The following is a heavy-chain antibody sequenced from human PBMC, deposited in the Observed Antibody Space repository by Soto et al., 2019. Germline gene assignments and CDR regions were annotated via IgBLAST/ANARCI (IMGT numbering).Heavy chain of an antibody. D-gene: IGHD3-10*01. CDR3: ARGSFPVDSTYHYGMDV. CDR2: INAGNGNT. CDR1: GFTFSTSA. Sequence: QVQLVQSGAEVKKPGASVSVSCEASGFTFSTSAIHWVRQAPGQRLEWMGWINAGNGNTRYSQKFQGRVTITRDTSASTVYVGLSSLDSEDTAVYYCARGSFPVDSTYHYGMDVWGPGTTVTVSS. V-gene: IGHV1-3*01. J-gene: IGHJ6*02.